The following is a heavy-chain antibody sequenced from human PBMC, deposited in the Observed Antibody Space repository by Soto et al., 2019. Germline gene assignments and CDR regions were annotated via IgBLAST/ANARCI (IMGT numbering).Heavy chain of an antibody. J-gene: IGHJ6*02. CDR2: ISPYTGNT. CDR3: VMVDNYVTPTPQDV. D-gene: IGHD3-16*01. Sequence: QVQLVQSGDEVKKPGASVKVSCKASGYIFVNYGIAWVRQAPGQGLEWMGRISPYTGNTHSATKVQGRLTMTTDTSTSTAYMALGSLTSDDTAVYYCVMVDNYVTPTPQDVWGQGTTVTVSS. V-gene: IGHV1-18*01. CDR1: GYIFVNYG.